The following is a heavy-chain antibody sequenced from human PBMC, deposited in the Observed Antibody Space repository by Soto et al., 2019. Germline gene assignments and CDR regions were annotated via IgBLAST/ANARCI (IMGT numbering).Heavy chain of an antibody. Sequence: ASVKVSCKASGYTFTSYGISWLRQAPGQGLEWMGWISAYNGNTNYAQKLQGRVTMTTDTSTSTAYMELRSLRSDDTAVYYCATLLRRDWNEDTGSWFDPWGQGTLVTVSS. J-gene: IGHJ5*02. CDR3: ATLLRRDWNEDTGSWFDP. D-gene: IGHD1-1*01. CDR2: ISAYNGNT. V-gene: IGHV1-18*01. CDR1: GYTFTSYG.